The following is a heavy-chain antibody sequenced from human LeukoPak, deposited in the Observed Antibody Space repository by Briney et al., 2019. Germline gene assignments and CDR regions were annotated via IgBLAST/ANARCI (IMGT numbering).Heavy chain of an antibody. CDR3: ARVKRFGELFRANYYYYMDV. D-gene: IGHD3-10*01. V-gene: IGHV3-7*01. CDR2: IKQDGSET. CDR1: GFTLSSKW. J-gene: IGHJ6*03. Sequence: QTGRSLRPSCPASGFTLSSKWMSWVRQAPGNGLQWVANIKQDGSETYYVDSGKGRFTICRDNANNSLYLQMDSLRAEDTAVYYCARVKRFGELFRANYYYYMDVWGKGTTVTISS.